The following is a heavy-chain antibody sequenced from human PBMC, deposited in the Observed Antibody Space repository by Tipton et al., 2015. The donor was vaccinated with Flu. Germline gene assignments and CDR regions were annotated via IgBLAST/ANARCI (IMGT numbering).Heavy chain of an antibody. CDR3: ARQLGGGDCY. V-gene: IGHV3-74*01. D-gene: IGHD2-21*01. J-gene: IGHJ4*02. CDR1: GFTFSTYW. CDR2: ISSDGGVT. Sequence: SLRLSCAASGFTFSTYWMHWVRQAPGKGLVWVSRISSDGGVTNYADSMKGRFSISRDNAKNTLYLQMISVRVEDTAVYYCARQLGGGDCYWGQGTLVTVSS.